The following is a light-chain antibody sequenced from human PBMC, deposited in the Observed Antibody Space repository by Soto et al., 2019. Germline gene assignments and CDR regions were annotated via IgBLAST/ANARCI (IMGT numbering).Light chain of an antibody. Sequence: AIQLTQSPSSLSASAGDRVTTTCRASQGISSALAWYQQKPGKAPRLLIYDASSLESGAPSRFSGSGSGTDFTLTINSLQPEDFATYFCQQFNSYPQTFGQGTKVEVK. CDR2: DAS. J-gene: IGKJ1*01. CDR3: QQFNSYPQT. V-gene: IGKV1-13*02. CDR1: QGISSA.